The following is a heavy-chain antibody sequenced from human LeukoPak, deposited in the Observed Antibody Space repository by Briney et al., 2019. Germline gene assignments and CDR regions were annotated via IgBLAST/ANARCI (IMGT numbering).Heavy chain of an antibody. CDR2: ISWDGGST. J-gene: IGHJ4*02. D-gene: IGHD3-22*01. V-gene: IGHV3-43D*03. Sequence: GGSLRLSCEASGFTFSHYAMHWVRQAPGKGLEWVSLISWDGGSTYYADSVKGRFTISRDNSKNSLYLQMNSLRAEDTALYYCAKDTTRDSREFDYWGQGTLVTVSS. CDR3: AKDTTRDSREFDY. CDR1: GFTFSHYA.